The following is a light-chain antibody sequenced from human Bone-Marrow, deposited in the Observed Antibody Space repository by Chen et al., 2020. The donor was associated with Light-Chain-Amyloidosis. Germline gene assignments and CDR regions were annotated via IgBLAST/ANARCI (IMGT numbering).Light chain of an antibody. Sequence: QSALTQPASVSGSTGQSITISCTGTSSDVGSDNVVSWYQQHPGKAPKLMIYEVSTRPSGVSNRFYGSKSGNTAALKIAGLHVEDEAVYYGCSYGGSHWVCAGGPMLTVL. V-gene: IGLV2-23*02. CDR1: SSDVGSDNV. CDR3: CSYGGSHWV. CDR2: EVS. J-gene: IGLJ3*02.